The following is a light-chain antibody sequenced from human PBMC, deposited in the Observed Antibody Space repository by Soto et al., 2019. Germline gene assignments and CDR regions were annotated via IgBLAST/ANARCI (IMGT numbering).Light chain of an antibody. CDR2: EVS. CDR1: SSDVGSNDL. Sequence: QSALSQPASVSGSPGQSITISCTGTSSDVGSNDLVSWYQQHPGKAPKLMIYEVSKRPSGISNRFSGSKSGNRGSLTISGLQAEDEGDYYCCSFVGRSDSYVFGAGTKVTVL. V-gene: IGLV2-23*02. J-gene: IGLJ1*01. CDR3: CSFVGRSDSYV.